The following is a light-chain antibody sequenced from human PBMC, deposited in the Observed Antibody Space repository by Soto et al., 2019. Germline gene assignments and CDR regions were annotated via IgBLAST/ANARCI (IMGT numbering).Light chain of an antibody. Sequence: EVVLTQSPGNLALSPGDRAYISCRASQNLSRYFLAWYQHKPGQAPRLLISGASRRATGIPDRFSGAGSGTDFTLTISRLEPEDFALYYCQQHDILPITVGQGTRLAIK. CDR1: QNLSRYF. CDR3: QQHDILPIT. J-gene: IGKJ5*01. V-gene: IGKV3-20*01. CDR2: GAS.